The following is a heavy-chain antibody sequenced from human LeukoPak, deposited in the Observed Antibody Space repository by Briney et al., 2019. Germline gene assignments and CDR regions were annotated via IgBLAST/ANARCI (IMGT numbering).Heavy chain of an antibody. CDR3: ARPRNQHWDADAFDI. Sequence: KPSETLSLICTVSGGSISSSTYYWCRIRQPPGKGLEWVGSIYYSGSTFYNPSLQSRVTISVDTSKDQFSLKLSSVTAADTAVYYCARPRNQHWDADAFDIRGQGTMVTVSS. CDR1: GGSISSSTYY. CDR2: IYYSGST. D-gene: IGHD1-1*01. V-gene: IGHV4-39*01. J-gene: IGHJ3*02.